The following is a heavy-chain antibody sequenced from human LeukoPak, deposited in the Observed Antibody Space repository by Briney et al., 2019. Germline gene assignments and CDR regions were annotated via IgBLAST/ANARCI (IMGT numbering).Heavy chain of an antibody. CDR3: ARDPYGPPDAFDI. J-gene: IGHJ3*02. CDR1: GDSITPNF. D-gene: IGHD3-10*01. V-gene: IGHV4-59*01. Sequence: SQTLSLTCSLAGDSITPNFWTWIRQPPGKGLESIGYIFDSGSTNYNPSLKSRVTISLDTSKNQFSLKLDSVTAADTAVYFCARDPYGPPDAFDIWGQGTTVTVSS. CDR2: IFDSGST.